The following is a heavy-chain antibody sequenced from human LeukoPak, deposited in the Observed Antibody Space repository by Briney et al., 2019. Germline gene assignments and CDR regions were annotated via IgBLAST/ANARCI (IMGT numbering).Heavy chain of an antibody. CDR3: ARDSRSHCGTAACYGPYFDY. Sequence: GGSLRLSCAASGFTFSTSSMNRVRQAPGKGLEWISYIRGSSTTIYYADSVRGRFTISGDNAKNSLYLQMNSLRAEDTAVYFCARDSRSHCGTAACYGPYFDYWGQGTLVTVSS. J-gene: IGHJ4*02. V-gene: IGHV3-48*01. CDR2: IRGSSTTI. CDR1: GFTFSTSS. D-gene: IGHD2-2*01.